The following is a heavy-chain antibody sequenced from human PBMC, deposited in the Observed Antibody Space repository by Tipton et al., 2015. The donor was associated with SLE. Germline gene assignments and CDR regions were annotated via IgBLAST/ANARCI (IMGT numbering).Heavy chain of an antibody. V-gene: IGHV4-39*07. Sequence: TLSLTCTVSGGSISRSNFYWAWIRQPPGKGLEWIGSFYYGKSTFYNPSLKSRVSISVDTSTNRLFLNLTAVTAADTAVYCCARHPSGSSFDYWGQGTLVTVSS. CDR2: FYYGKST. J-gene: IGHJ4*02. CDR3: ARHPSGSSFDY. CDR1: GGSISRSNFY. D-gene: IGHD6-6*01.